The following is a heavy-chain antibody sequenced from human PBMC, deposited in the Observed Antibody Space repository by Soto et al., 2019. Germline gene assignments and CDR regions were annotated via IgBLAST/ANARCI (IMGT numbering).Heavy chain of an antibody. CDR2: IYYTGST. V-gene: IGHV4-59*01. Sequence: SETLSLTCTVSGGSISSYYCSWIRQPPGKGLEWIGYIYYTGSTIYNPSLKSRVTISVDTSKNEFSLKLSSVTAADTAVYYCARGRPDSSGWYNHWGQGTLVTVSS. CDR1: GGSISSYY. J-gene: IGHJ5*02. CDR3: ARGRPDSSGWYNH. D-gene: IGHD6-19*01.